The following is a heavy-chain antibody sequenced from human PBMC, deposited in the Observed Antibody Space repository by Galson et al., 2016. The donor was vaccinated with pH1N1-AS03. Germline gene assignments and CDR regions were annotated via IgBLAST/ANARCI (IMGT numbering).Heavy chain of an antibody. V-gene: IGHV2-5*02. CDR3: AHRHGGNSHYFGY. CDR2: IYWDDDK. CDR1: GFSHSASGVA. Sequence: PALVKPTQTLTLTCTLSGFSHSASGVAVAWIRQPPGKALAWLALIYWDDDKRYSPSLRDKLTITKDSSTNQVVLTMTNMDPVDTATYYCAHRHGGNSHYFGYWGPGTLVTVSS. D-gene: IGHD4-23*01. J-gene: IGHJ4*02.